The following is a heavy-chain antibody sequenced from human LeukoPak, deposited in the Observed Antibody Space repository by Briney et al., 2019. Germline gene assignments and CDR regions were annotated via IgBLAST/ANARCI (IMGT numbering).Heavy chain of an antibody. CDR1: GYTLTNYG. CDR3: VRGQGDYYYGMDV. Sequence: ASVKVSCKASGYTLTNYGMNWVRQAPGQGLEWMGWINTNTGSPMYVQGFTGRFVFSLYTSVSTAYLQISSLKAEDTAVYYCVRGQGDYYYGMDVWGKGTTVTVSS. CDR2: INTNTGSP. J-gene: IGHJ6*04. V-gene: IGHV7-4-1*02.